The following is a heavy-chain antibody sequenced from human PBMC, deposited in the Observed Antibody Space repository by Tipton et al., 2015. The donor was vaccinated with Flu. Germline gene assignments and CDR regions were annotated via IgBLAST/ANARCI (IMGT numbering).Heavy chain of an antibody. CDR3: ARRDYSNYVSEPKNWFDP. J-gene: IGHJ5*02. V-gene: IGHV4-59*08. CDR2: IYSDGGT. D-gene: IGHD4-11*01. Sequence: TLSLTCTVSGDSLGSYFWNWIRQPPGKGLEWIGYIYSDGGTSYNSSLKSRVSISMDKSRNQFSLRLTSVTAADTAVYYCARRDYSNYVSEPKNWFDPWGQGTLVTVSP. CDR1: GDSLGSYF.